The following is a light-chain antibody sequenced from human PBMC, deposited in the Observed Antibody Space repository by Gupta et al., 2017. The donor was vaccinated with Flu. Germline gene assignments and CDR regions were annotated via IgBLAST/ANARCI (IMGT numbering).Light chain of an antibody. V-gene: IGLV3-25*03. CDR1: ALPKLY. Sequence: SPRHTARVTCSGDALPKLYAYWYQQKPGQAPVLIIYKDTDRPSGIPERFSGSSSGTTVTLTSSEVQAEDEADYYCRSSVNKSWLFGGGTKLTVL. CDR2: KDT. J-gene: IGLJ3*02. CDR3: RSSVNKSWL.